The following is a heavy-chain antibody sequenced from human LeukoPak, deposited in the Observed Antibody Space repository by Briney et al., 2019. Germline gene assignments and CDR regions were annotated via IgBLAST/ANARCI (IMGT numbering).Heavy chain of an antibody. J-gene: IGHJ4*02. CDR2: INHSGST. D-gene: IGHD6-13*01. CDR3: AGGRSSSSWYPRGYYFDY. CDR1: GGSFSGYY. V-gene: IGHV4-34*01. Sequence: SETLSLTCAVYGGSFSGYYWSWIRQPPGKGLEWIGEINHSGSTNYNPSLKSRVTISVDTSKNQFSLKLSSVTAAGTAVYYCAGGRSSSSWYPRGYYFDYWGQGTLVTVSS.